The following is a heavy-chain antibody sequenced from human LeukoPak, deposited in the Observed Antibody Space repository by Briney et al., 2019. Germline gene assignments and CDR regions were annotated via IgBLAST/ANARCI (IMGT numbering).Heavy chain of an antibody. D-gene: IGHD4-17*01. J-gene: IGHJ4*02. V-gene: IGHV3-48*04. Sequence: GGSLRLSCAASGFTFSSYSMNWVRQAPGRGLEWGTYISSSSSTIYYADSVKGRFTISRDNAKNTVYLQMNSLRVEDTGVYYCASALTTVTPHFHYWGQGTLVTVSS. CDR3: ASALTTVTPHFHY. CDR2: ISSSSSTI. CDR1: GFTFSSYS.